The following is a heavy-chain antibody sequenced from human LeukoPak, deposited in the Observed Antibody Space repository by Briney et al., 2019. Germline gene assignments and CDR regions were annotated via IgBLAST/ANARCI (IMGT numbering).Heavy chain of an antibody. CDR2: ISSSGSTI. V-gene: IGHV3-48*03. CDR3: ARSSLWFDY. CDR1: GFTFSSYE. D-gene: IGHD3-10*01. J-gene: IGHJ4*02. Sequence: GGSLRLSCAASGFTFSSYEMNRVRQAPGKGLEWVSYISSSGSTIYYADSVKGRFTISRDNAKNSLYLQMNSLRAEDTAVYYCARSSLWFDYWGQGTLVTVSS.